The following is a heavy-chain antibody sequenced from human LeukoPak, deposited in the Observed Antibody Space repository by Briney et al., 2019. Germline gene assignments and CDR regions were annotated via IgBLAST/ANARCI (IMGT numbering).Heavy chain of an antibody. Sequence: PGGSLRLSCAASGFTFTSNWMSWVRQAPGKGLEWVSSISSSSSYIYYADSVKGRFTISRDNAKNSLYLQMNSLRAEDTAVYYCARDAIVVVAALDYWGQGTLVTVSS. CDR3: ARDAIVVVAALDY. CDR1: GFTFTSNW. D-gene: IGHD2-15*01. J-gene: IGHJ4*02. CDR2: ISSSSSYI. V-gene: IGHV3-21*01.